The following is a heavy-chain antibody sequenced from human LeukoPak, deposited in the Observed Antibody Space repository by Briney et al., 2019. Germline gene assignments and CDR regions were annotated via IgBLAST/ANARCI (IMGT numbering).Heavy chain of an antibody. CDR2: ISAYNGNT. D-gene: IGHD4-17*01. Sequence: ASVKVSCKASGYTFTSYGISWVRQAPGQGLEWMGWISAYNGNTNYAQKLQGRVTMTTDTSTSTAHMELRSLRSDDTAVYYCARPRPYGDYLISAFDIWGQGTMVTVSS. CDR3: ARPRPYGDYLISAFDI. J-gene: IGHJ3*02. V-gene: IGHV1-18*01. CDR1: GYTFTSYG.